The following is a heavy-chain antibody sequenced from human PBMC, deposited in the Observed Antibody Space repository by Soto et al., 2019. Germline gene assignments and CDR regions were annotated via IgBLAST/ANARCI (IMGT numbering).Heavy chain of an antibody. V-gene: IGHV3-7*01. J-gene: IGHJ4*02. Sequence: GGSLRLSCAASGFTYSTYTMHWVRQAPGKGLECVANIKYDGSEEYYVDSVKGRFTISRDNAKNSLYLQMNSLRDEDTAVYYCVTDLNWQGHWGQGTLVTVSS. CDR2: IKYDGSEE. CDR1: GFTYSTYT. CDR3: VTDLNWQGH.